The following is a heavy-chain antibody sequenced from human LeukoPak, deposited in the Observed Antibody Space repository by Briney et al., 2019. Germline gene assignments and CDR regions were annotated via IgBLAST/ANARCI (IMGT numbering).Heavy chain of an antibody. CDR1: GGTFSSYA. V-gene: IGHV1-69*06. Sequence: GASVKVSCKASGGTFSSYAISWVRQAPGQGLEWMGGIIPIFGTANYAQKFQGRVTITADKSTSTAYMELSSLRSDDTAVYYCARDQGYCSGGSCYSGGYWGQGTLVTVSS. D-gene: IGHD2-15*01. J-gene: IGHJ4*02. CDR2: IIPIFGTA. CDR3: ARDQGYCSGGSCYSGGY.